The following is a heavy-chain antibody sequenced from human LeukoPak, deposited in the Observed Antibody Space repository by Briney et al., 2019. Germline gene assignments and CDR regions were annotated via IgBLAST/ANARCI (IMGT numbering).Heavy chain of an antibody. V-gene: IGHV4-59*01. J-gene: IGHJ4*02. CDR3: ARSGPYYDTTDFDY. CDR2: IYYSGST. CDR1: GGSISSYY. D-gene: IGHD3-22*01. Sequence: SETLSLTCTVSGGSISSYYWSWIRQPPGKGLEWIGYIYYSGSTNYNPSLKSRVTISVDTSKNQFSLKLSSVTAADTAVYYCARSGPYYDTTDFDYWGQGTLVTVSS.